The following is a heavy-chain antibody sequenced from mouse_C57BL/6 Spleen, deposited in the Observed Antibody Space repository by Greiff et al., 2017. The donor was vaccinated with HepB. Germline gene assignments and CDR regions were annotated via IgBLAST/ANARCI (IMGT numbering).Heavy chain of an antibody. CDR2: IYPGSGST. CDR1: GYTFTSYW. V-gene: IGHV1-55*01. D-gene: IGHD1-1*01. J-gene: IGHJ1*03. Sequence: QVQLQQPGAELVKPGASVKMSCKASGYTFTSYWITWVKQRPGQGLEWIGDIYPGSGSTNYNEKFKSKATLTVDTSSSTAYMQLSSLTSEDSAVYYCASVITTVVATDWYFDVWGTGTTVTVAS. CDR3: ASVITTVVATDWYFDV.